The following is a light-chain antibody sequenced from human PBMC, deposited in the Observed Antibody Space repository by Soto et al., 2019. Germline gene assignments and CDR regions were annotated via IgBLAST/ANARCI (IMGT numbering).Light chain of an antibody. Sequence: EIVLTQSPATLSLSPGERAALSCRASQSVDRYLAWYQQKPGQAPRLLIFGASNRATGIPARFSGSGSGTDFTLNISTLEAEDFAVYYCLQRRPWPLTFGGGTKVEIK. V-gene: IGKV3-11*01. J-gene: IGKJ4*01. CDR1: QSVDRY. CDR3: LQRRPWPLT. CDR2: GAS.